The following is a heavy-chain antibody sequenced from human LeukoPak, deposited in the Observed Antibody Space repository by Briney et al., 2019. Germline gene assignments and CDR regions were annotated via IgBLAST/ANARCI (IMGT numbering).Heavy chain of an antibody. CDR3: ARVGSGWLTFDY. CDR1: GFTVSSNY. J-gene: IGHJ4*02. CDR2: IYSGGST. V-gene: IGHV3-53*01. D-gene: IGHD6-19*01. Sequence: GGSLRLSCAASGFTVSSNYMSWVRQAPGKGLQWVSVIYSGGSTYYADSVKGRFTISRDNSKNTLYLQMNSLRAEDTAVYYCARVGSGWLTFDYWGQGTLVTVSS.